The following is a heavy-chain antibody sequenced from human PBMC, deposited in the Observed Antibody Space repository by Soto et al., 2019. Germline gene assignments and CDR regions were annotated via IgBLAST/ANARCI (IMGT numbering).Heavy chain of an antibody. J-gene: IGHJ4*02. CDR1: GYTFTSYG. CDR2: ISAYNGNT. D-gene: IGHD3-3*01. Sequence: ASVKVSCKASGYTFTSYGISWVRQAPGQGLEWMGWISAYNGNTNYAQKLQGRVTMTTDTSTSTAYMELRSLRSDDTAVYYCARDLWFRTEYYDFWSGYYRVPPEYFDYWGQGTLVTVSS. CDR3: ARDLWFRTEYYDFWSGYYRVPPEYFDY. V-gene: IGHV1-18*01.